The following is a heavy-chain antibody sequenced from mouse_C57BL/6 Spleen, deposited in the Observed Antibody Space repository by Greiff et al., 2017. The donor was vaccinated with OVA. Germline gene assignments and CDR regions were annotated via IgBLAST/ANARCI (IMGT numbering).Heavy chain of an antibody. D-gene: IGHD1-1*01. CDR2: IDPETGGT. J-gene: IGHJ4*01. V-gene: IGHV1-15*01. CDR3: TRITTVVEAMDY. Sequence: VKLQESGAELVRPGASVTLSCKASGYTFTDYEMHWVKQTPVHGLEWIGAIDPETGGTAYNQKFKGKAILTADKSSSTAYMELRSLTSEDSAVYYCTRITTVVEAMDYWGQGTSVTVSS. CDR1: GYTFTDYE.